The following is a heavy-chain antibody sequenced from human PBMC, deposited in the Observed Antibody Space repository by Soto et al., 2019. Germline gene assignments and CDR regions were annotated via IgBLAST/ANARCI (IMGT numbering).Heavy chain of an antibody. J-gene: IGHJ6*02. CDR3: ARDRRVTTFYYYYGMDV. D-gene: IGHD4-17*01. Sequence: QVQLVESGGGVVQPGRSLRLSCAASRFTFSSYGMHWVRQAPGKGLEWVAVIWYDGSNKYYADSVKGRFTISRDNSKNTLYLQMNSLGAEDTAVYYCARDRRVTTFYYYYGMDVWGQGTTVTVSS. CDR1: RFTFSSYG. V-gene: IGHV3-33*01. CDR2: IWYDGSNK.